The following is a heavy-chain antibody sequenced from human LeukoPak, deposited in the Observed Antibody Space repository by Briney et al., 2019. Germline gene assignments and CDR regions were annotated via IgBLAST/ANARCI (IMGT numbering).Heavy chain of an antibody. V-gene: IGHV1-69*13. CDR3: ARVLPDGDQGGTAFDY. Sequence: SVKVSCKASGGTFSSYAISWVRQAPGQGLEWMGGIIPTFGTANYAQKFQGRVTITADESTSTAYMELSSLRSEDTAVYYCARVLPDGDQGGTAFDYWGQGTLVTVSS. CDR2: IIPTFGTA. CDR1: GGTFSSYA. J-gene: IGHJ4*02. D-gene: IGHD4-17*01.